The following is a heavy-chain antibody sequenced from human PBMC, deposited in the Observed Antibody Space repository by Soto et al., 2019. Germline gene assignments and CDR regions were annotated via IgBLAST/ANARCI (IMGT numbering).Heavy chain of an antibody. CDR3: AGFNWGSVHDAFDI. V-gene: IGHV3-74*01. Sequence: GGSLRLSCAASGFTFSSYWMHWVRQAPGKGLVWVSRINSDGSSTSYADSVKGRFTISRDNAKNTLNLQMNSLRAEDTAVYYCAGFNWGSVHDAFDIWGQGTMVTVSS. D-gene: IGHD7-27*01. CDR1: GFTFSSYW. CDR2: INSDGSST. J-gene: IGHJ3*02.